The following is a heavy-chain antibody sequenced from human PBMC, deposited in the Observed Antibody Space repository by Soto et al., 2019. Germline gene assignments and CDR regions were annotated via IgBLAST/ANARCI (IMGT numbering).Heavy chain of an antibody. V-gene: IGHV3-23*01. CDR2: ISGSGGST. Sequence: GGSLRLSCSASGFTFSSYAMSWVRQAPGKGLEWVSAISGSGGSTYYADSVKGRFTISRDNSKNTLYLQMNSLRAEDTAVYYCAKDVGDYYDILINRVSYWGQGTLVTVSS. CDR1: GFTFSSYA. CDR3: AKDVGDYYDILINRVSY. D-gene: IGHD3-9*01. J-gene: IGHJ4*02.